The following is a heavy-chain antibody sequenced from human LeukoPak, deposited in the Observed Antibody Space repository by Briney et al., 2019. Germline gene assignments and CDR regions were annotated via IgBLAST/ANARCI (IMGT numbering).Heavy chain of an antibody. CDR3: ARVDCISTSCPADC. D-gene: IGHD2-2*01. CDR1: GGSMTSYY. Sequence: SETLSLTCTVSGGSMTSYYWNWIRQPPGKGLEWIGFIFYSGSTNYNPSLKSRVTISVDASRNQFSLKLSSVTAADTAIYYCARVDCISTSCPADCWGQGTLVTVSA. V-gene: IGHV4-59*01. CDR2: IFYSGST. J-gene: IGHJ4*02.